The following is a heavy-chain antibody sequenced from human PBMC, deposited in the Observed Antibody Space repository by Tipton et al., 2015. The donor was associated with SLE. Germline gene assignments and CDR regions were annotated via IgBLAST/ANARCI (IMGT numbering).Heavy chain of an antibody. Sequence: TLSLTCTVSGGSISNDYWSWIRQPPGKGLEWIGNMYFSGSTYYNPSLKSRVAISIDTSKNQFSLKLNSLTAADTAVYYCGRGGDPDYFDFWGQGTQVTVSS. D-gene: IGHD2-21*01. CDR2: MYFSGST. CDR1: GGSISNDY. V-gene: IGHV4-59*12. J-gene: IGHJ4*02. CDR3: GRGGDPDYFDF.